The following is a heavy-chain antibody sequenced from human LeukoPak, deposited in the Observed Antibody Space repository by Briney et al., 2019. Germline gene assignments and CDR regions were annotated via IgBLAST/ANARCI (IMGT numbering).Heavy chain of an antibody. CDR2: IYYSGST. Sequence: SSETLSLTCTVSGGSISSSSYYWGWIRQPPGKGLEWIGSIYYSGSTYYNPSLKSRVTISVDTSKNQFSLKLSSVTAADTAVYYCARTSIDSPGLYYYYMDVWGKGTTVTVSS. CDR3: ARTSIDSPGLYYYYMDV. V-gene: IGHV4-39*07. CDR1: GGSISSSSYY. D-gene: IGHD3-9*01. J-gene: IGHJ6*03.